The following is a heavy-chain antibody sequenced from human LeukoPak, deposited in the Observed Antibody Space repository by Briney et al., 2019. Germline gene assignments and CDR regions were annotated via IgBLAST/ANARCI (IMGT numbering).Heavy chain of an antibody. V-gene: IGHV3-23*01. CDR1: GFTFSSYA. CDR3: AKETRYSSTIGY. CDR2: ISGSGGST. D-gene: IGHD6-13*01. J-gene: IGHJ4*02. Sequence: GGSLRLSCAASGFTFSSYAMSWVRHAPGKGLELVSAISGSGGSTYYADSVKGRFTISRDNSKNTLYLQMNSLRAEDTAVYYCAKETRYSSTIGYWGQGTLVTVSS.